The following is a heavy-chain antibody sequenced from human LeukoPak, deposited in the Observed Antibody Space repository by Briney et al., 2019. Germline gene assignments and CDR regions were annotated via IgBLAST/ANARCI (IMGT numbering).Heavy chain of an antibody. V-gene: IGHV3-48*02. CDR3: ARSLMITFGGAYYYYYGMDV. Sequence: GGSLGLSCAASGFTFSSYSMNWVRQAPGKGLEWVSYISSSSSTIYYADSVKGRFTTSRDNAKNSLYLQMNSLRDEDTAVYYCARSLMITFGGAYYYYYGMDVWGQGTTVTVSS. D-gene: IGHD3-16*01. CDR2: ISSSSSTI. J-gene: IGHJ6*02. CDR1: GFTFSSYS.